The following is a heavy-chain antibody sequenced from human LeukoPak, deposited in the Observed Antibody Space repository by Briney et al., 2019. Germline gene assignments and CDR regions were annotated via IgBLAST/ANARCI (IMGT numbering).Heavy chain of an antibody. Sequence: SETLSLTCSVSGYSISSDYYWGCIRQPPGKGLEWIGFIYYSGSTYYNPSLKSRVTISVDTSKNQFSLKLSSVTAADTAMYYCARYDVWGTYRAFD. V-gene: IGHV4-38-2*02. J-gene: IGHJ4*01. CDR2: IYYSGST. D-gene: IGHD3-16*02. CDR1: GYSISSDYY. CDR3: ARYDVWGTYRAFD.